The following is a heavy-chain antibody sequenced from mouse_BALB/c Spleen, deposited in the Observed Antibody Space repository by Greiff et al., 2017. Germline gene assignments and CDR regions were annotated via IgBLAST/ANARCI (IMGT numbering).Heavy chain of an antibody. Sequence: VKLMESGPGLVQPSQSLSITCTVSGFSLTSYGVHWVRQSPGKGLEWLGVIWSGGSTDYNAAFISRLSISKDNSKSQVFFKMNSLQANDTAIYYCARGGLRRNDYAMDYWGQGTSVTVSS. CDR1: GFSLTSYG. CDR2: IWSGGST. J-gene: IGHJ4*01. V-gene: IGHV2-2*02. CDR3: ARGGLRRNDYAMDY. D-gene: IGHD2-2*01.